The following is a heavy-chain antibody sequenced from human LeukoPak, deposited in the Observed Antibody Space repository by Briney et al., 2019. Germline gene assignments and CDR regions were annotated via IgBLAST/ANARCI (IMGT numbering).Heavy chain of an antibody. J-gene: IGHJ4*02. D-gene: IGHD3-10*01. V-gene: IGHV4-34*01. CDR1: GGPFSGYF. Sequence: KPSETLSLTCAVSGGPFSGYFWSWIRQSSGKGLEWIGEIHNSGTTNYNPSLNSRVTISEDTSKNQFYPNLSSVTAADTAVYYCARRYYYNLGSFPFDFWGQGTLVTVSS. CDR2: IHNSGTT. CDR3: ARRYYYNLGSFPFDF.